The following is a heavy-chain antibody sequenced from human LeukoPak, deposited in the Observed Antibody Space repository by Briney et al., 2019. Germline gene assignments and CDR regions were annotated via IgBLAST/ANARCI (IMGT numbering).Heavy chain of an antibody. J-gene: IGHJ4*02. CDR3: ASLNNYVPVY. CDR1: GYSISSGFC. D-gene: IGHD4-11*01. CDR2: IYHSGST. Sequence: SETLSLTCAVSGYSISSGFCWGWIRQPPGKGLEWIGNIYHSGSTYYNPSLKSRVTLSVDTSKNQFSLKLSSVTAADTAVYYCASLNNYVPVYWGQGTLVTVSS. V-gene: IGHV4-38-2*01.